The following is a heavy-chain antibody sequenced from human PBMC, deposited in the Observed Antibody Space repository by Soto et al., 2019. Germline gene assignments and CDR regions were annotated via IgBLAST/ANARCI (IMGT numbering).Heavy chain of an antibody. Sequence: GGSLRLSCAASGFTFSSYWMHWVRQAPGKGLVWVSRINSDGSSTSYADSVKGRFTISRDNAKNTLYLQMNSLRAEDTAVYYCARDPIVVVPAAIRHYYYYYYMDVWGKGTTVTVSS. D-gene: IGHD2-2*01. V-gene: IGHV3-74*01. CDR1: GFTFSSYW. CDR2: INSDGSST. CDR3: ARDPIVVVPAAIRHYYYYYYMDV. J-gene: IGHJ6*03.